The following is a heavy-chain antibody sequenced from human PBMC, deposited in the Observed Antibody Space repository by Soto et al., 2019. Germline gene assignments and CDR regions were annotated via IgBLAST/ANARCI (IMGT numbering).Heavy chain of an antibody. CDR3: AKGSFYYDSSGYYSVFDY. J-gene: IGHJ4*02. CDR2: ISWNSGSK. V-gene: IGHV3-9*01. CDR1: GFTFDDYA. Sequence: SLRLSCAASGFTFDDYAMHWVRQAPGKGLEWVSGISWNSGSKGYADSVKGRFTISRDNAKNSLYLQMNSLRAEDAALYYCAKGSFYYDSSGYYSVFDYWGQGTPVTVSS. D-gene: IGHD3-22*01.